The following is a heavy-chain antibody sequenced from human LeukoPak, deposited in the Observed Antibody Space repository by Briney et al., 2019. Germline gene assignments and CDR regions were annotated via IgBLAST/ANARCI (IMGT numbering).Heavy chain of an antibody. D-gene: IGHD3-10*01. Sequence: PGGSLRLSCAAPGFTVSSNYMSWVRQAPGKGLEWVSVIYSGGSTYYADSVKGRFTISRDNSKNTLYLQMNSLRAEDTAVYYCARDTYYYGLNYWGQGTLVTVSS. J-gene: IGHJ4*02. V-gene: IGHV3-53*01. CDR3: ARDTYYYGLNY. CDR1: GFTVSSNY. CDR2: IYSGGST.